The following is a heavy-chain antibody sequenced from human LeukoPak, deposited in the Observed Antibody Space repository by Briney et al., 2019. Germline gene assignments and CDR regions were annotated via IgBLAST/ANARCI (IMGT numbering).Heavy chain of an antibody. V-gene: IGHV5-51*01. D-gene: IGHD1-1*01. CDR2: IYPGDSDT. J-gene: IGHJ5*02. CDR1: GYSFTSYW. CDR3: ARHDGWNDGGNWFDP. Sequence: GESLKISCKGSGYSFTSYWIGWVRQMPGKGLEWMGIIYPGDSDTRYSPSFQGQVTISADKSISTAYLQWSSLKASDTAMYYCARHDGWNDGGNWFDPWGQGTLVTVSS.